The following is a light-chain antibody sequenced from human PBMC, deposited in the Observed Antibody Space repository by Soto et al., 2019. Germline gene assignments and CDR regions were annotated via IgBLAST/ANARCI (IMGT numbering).Light chain of an antibody. CDR2: EGN. V-gene: IGLV2-23*01. CDR1: SSDVGSYKI. Sequence: QSALTQPASVSGSLGQSITISCTGTSSDVGSYKIVSWYQQHPGKAPKLMIYEGNKRPSGVSNRFSGSKSGNTASLTISGLQAEDEADYYCCSYAGTSTPVLFGGGTKLTVL. CDR3: CSYAGTSTPVL. J-gene: IGLJ2*01.